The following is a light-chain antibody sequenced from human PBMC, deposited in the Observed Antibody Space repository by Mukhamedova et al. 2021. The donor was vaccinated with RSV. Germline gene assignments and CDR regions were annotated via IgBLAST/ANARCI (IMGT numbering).Light chain of an antibody. CDR1: SSDVGGSNY. V-gene: IGLV2-14*01. J-gene: IGLJ1*01. CDR2: EVS. CDR3: SSYSSGTTPYV. Sequence: GTSSDVGGSNYVSWYQHHPGKAPQLMIYEVSHRPSGVSSRFSGSKAGNTASLTISGLQADDEADYYCSSYSSGTTPYVFGTGTKVT.